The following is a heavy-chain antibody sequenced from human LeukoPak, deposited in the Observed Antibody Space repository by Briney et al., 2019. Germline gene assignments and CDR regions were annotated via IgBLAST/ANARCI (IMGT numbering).Heavy chain of an antibody. CDR1: GGSFSGYY. V-gene: IGHV4-34*01. CDR2: INHSGST. J-gene: IGHJ4*02. Sequence: KPSETLSLTCAVYGGSFSGYYWSWIRQPPGKGLEWIGEINHSGSTNYNPSLKSRVTISVDTSKNQFSLKLSSVTAADTAVYYCARAREDGGDIVVVVAATRLDYWGQGTLVTVSS. D-gene: IGHD2-15*01. CDR3: ARAREDGGDIVVVVAATRLDY.